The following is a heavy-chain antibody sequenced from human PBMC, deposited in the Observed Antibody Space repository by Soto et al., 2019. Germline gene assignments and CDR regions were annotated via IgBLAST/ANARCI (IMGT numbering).Heavy chain of an antibody. CDR1: GFTFSNAW. Sequence: GGSLRLSCAGSGFTFSNAWMNWVRQAPGKGLEWVGRIKSRPAGGTTYYAAPVKGRFAISRDDSKNTVYLQMNSLKTGDTAVYYCTIVGSYYDVLTGSYIAYYGRDVWGQGTTVTVSS. J-gene: IGHJ6*02. V-gene: IGHV3-15*07. D-gene: IGHD3-9*01. CDR2: IKSRPAGGTT. CDR3: TIVGSYYDVLTGSYIAYYGRDV.